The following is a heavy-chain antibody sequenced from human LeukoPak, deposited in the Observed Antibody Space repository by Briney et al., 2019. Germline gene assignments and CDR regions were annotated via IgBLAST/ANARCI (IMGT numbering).Heavy chain of an antibody. CDR2: VSGSGGST. V-gene: IGHV3-23*01. CDR3: AKDGLRELWPVGH. Sequence: AGGSLRLSCAASGFSFSSYAMSWVRHAPGKGLEWVSAVSGSGGSTYYADSVKGRFTISRDNSKNTLYLQMDSLRAEDTAVYCCAKDGLRELWPVGHWGQGTLVTVSS. D-gene: IGHD3-16*01. CDR1: GFSFSSYA. J-gene: IGHJ4*02.